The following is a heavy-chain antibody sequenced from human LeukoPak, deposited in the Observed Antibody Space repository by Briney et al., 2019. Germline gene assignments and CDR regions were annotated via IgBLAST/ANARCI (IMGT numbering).Heavy chain of an antibody. CDR3: AREFRRGDY. J-gene: IGHJ4*02. CDR2: ISYDGSNK. CDR1: GFTFSSYG. V-gene: IGHV3-30*03. Sequence: GGSLRLSCAASGFTFSSYGMHWVRQAPGKGLEWVAVISYDGSNKYYADSVKGRFTISRDNAKNSLYLQMNSLRAGDTAVYYCAREFRRGDYWGQGTLVTVSS.